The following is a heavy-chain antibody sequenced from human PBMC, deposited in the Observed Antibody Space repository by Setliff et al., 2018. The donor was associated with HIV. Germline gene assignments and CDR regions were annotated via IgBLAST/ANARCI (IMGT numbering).Heavy chain of an antibody. CDR3: NIYYYYYMDV. J-gene: IGHJ6*03. CDR2: IYASGST. Sequence: ASETLSLTCTVSGGSINSGSYYWNWLRQPAGKGLEWIGHIYASGSTNYNPSLKSRVTMSVDTSMDQFSLKLNSVTAADTAVYYCNIYYYYYMDVWGKGTTVTVSS. CDR1: GGSINSGSYY. V-gene: IGHV4-61*09.